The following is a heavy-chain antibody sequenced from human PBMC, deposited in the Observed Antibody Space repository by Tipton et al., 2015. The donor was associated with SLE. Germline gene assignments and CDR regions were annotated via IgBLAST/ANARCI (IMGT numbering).Heavy chain of an antibody. Sequence: GSLRLSCAASGFTFSSYEMNWVRQAPGKGLEYVSAISSNGGSTYYADSVKGRFTISRDNSKNTLYLQMSSLRAEDTAVYYCVKDSKMIVVVGYFQHWGQGTLVTVSS. CDR3: VKDSKMIVVVGYFQH. CDR2: ISSNGGST. J-gene: IGHJ1*01. V-gene: IGHV3-64D*06. CDR1: GFTFSSYE. D-gene: IGHD3-22*01.